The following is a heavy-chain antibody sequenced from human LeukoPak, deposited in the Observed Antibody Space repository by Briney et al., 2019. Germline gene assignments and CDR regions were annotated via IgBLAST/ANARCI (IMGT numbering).Heavy chain of an antibody. CDR1: GGTFSSYA. CDR2: IIPIFGTA. D-gene: IGHD3-10*01. Sequence: SVKVSCKASGGTFSSYAISWVRQAPGQGLEWMGGIIPIFGTANYAQKFQGRVTITTGESTSTAYMELSSLRSEDTAVYYCASPQHMRVVRGVNYYMDVWGKGTTVTVSS. V-gene: IGHV1-69*05. J-gene: IGHJ6*03. CDR3: ASPQHMRVVRGVNYYMDV.